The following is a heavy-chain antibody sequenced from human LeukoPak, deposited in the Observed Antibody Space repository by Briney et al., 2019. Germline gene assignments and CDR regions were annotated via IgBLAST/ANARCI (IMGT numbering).Heavy chain of an antibody. CDR3: AKGSSGYFFDL. V-gene: IGHV3-23*01. CDR2: ISGSGGST. CDR1: GFTFSSYV. J-gene: IGHJ4*02. D-gene: IGHD3-22*01. Sequence: GGSLRLSCAASGFTFSSYVMSWVRQAPGKGLEWVSAISGSGGSTYYADSVKGRFTISRDNSKNTLFLQMNSLRAEDTALYYCAKGSSGYFFDLWGQGTLVTVSS.